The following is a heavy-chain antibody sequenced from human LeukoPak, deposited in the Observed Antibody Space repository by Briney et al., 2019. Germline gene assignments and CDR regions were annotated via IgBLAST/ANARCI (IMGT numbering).Heavy chain of an antibody. D-gene: IGHD3-10*01. Sequence: GGSLRLSCAASGFTFDDYAMHWVRQAPGKGLEWVSGISWNSGSIGYADSVKGRFTISRDNAKNSLYLQMNSLRAEDTALYYCAKDILFYGSGSYLDYWGQGTLVTVSS. CDR2: ISWNSGSI. V-gene: IGHV3-9*01. CDR1: GFTFDDYA. J-gene: IGHJ4*02. CDR3: AKDILFYGSGSYLDY.